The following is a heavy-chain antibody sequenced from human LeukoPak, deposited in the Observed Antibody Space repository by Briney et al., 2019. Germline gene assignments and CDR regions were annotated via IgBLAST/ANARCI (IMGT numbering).Heavy chain of an antibody. D-gene: IGHD2-15*01. Sequence: PGGSLRLCCAASGFIFRTYGMNWVRQAPGKRLEYVSGITAGGGNTYYADSLKGRFTISRDDSKYTVFLQMNSLRVEDTAVYYCAKGAYGVSGALDYWGRGSLVTVSS. CDR1: GFIFRTYG. V-gene: IGHV3-23*01. J-gene: IGHJ4*02. CDR3: AKGAYGVSGALDY. CDR2: ITAGGGNT.